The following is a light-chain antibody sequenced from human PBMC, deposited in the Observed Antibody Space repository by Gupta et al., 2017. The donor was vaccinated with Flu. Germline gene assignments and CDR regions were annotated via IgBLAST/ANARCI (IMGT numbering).Light chain of an antibody. V-gene: IGKV1-6*01. CDR1: QGIRND. CDR3: LQDYNYPRT. J-gene: IGKJ1*01. Sequence: PTSLSASVGDRVTITCRASQGIRNDLGWYQQKPGKAPKLLISGASTLQSGVPSRFSGSGSGTDFTLTISSLQPEDFATYYCLQDYNYPRTFGQGTKVEIK. CDR2: GAS.